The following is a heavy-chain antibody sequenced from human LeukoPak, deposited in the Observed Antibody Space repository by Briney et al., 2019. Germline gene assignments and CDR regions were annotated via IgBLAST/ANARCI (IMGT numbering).Heavy chain of an antibody. CDR2: ISAYNGNT. D-gene: IGHD3-10*01. CDR3: ARGGYYGSGIDY. Sequence: ASVKVSCKASGYTFNDYYMHWVRQAPGQGLEWMGWISAYNGNTNYAQKLQGRVTMTTDTSTSTAYMELRSLRSDDTAVYYCARGGYYGSGIDYWGQGTLVTVSS. V-gene: IGHV1-18*04. CDR1: GYTFNDYY. J-gene: IGHJ4*02.